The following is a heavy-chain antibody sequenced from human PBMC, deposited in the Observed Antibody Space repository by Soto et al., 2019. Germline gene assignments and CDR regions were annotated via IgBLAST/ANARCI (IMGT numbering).Heavy chain of an antibody. CDR2: IIPIFGTA. V-gene: IGHV1-69*13. J-gene: IGHJ6*02. CDR1: GGTFSSYA. Sequence: ASVKVSCKASGGTFSSYAISWVRQAPGQGLEWMGGIIPIFGTANYAQKFQGRVTITADESTSTAYMELSSLRSEDTAVYYCARKAKRGHYYYGMDVWGQGTTVTVSS. CDR3: ARKAKRGHYYYGMDV.